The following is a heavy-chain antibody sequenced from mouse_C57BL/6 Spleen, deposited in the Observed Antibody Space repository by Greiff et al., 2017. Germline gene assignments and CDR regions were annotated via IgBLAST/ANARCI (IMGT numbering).Heavy chain of an antibody. V-gene: IGHV5-9-1*02. J-gene: IGHJ2*01. CDR3: TRERGYGGYFDY. CDR1: GFTFSSYA. CDR2: ISSGGDYI. D-gene: IGHD3-1*01. Sequence: EVKVVESGAGLVKPGGSLKLSCAASGFTFSSYAMSWVRQTPEKRLEWVAYISSGGDYIYYADTVKGRFTISRDNARNTLYLQMSSLKSEDTAMYYCTRERGYGGYFDYWGQGTTLTVSS.